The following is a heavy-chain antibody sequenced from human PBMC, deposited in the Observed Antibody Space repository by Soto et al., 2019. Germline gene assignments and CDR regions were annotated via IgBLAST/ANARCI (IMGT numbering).Heavy chain of an antibody. CDR3: AREGAGYRFDR. D-gene: IGHD3-16*02. V-gene: IGHV4-59*01. J-gene: IGHJ4*02. CDR2: IFSSEHF. Sequence: WRWRRQPQKKRMEGVGYIFSSEHFKYTPSLKTRLTISVDPSKNQVSLRLTSVPAPDPAVYYSAREGAGYRFDRWGQGTLVTVSS.